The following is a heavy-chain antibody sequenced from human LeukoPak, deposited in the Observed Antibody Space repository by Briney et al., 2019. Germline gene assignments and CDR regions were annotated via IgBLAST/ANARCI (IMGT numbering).Heavy chain of an antibody. CDR2: IRSKAYGGTT. J-gene: IGHJ4*02. D-gene: IGHD6-13*01. CDR3: TRGRPRRYSSSWYGGDY. Sequence: KPGGSLRLSCTASGFTFGDYAISWVRQAPGKGLEWVGFIRSKAYGGTTEYAASVKGRFTISRDDSKSIAYLQMNSLKTEDTAVYYCTRGRPRRYSSSWYGGDYWGQGTLVTVSS. V-gene: IGHV3-49*04. CDR1: GFTFGDYA.